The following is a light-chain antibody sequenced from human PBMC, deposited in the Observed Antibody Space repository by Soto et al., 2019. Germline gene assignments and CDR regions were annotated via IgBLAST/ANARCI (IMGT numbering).Light chain of an antibody. J-gene: IGKJ1*01. V-gene: IGKV3-20*01. CDR3: QQYGSSPWT. Sequence: EIVLTQSPGTLSLSAGERATLSCRTSQSLASSYLAWYQQKPGQAPRLLVYSVSSRASGIPDRFSGSGSGTDFTLTINRLEPEDFAVYYCQQYGSSPWTFGQGTRVAIK. CDR2: SVS. CDR1: QSLASSY.